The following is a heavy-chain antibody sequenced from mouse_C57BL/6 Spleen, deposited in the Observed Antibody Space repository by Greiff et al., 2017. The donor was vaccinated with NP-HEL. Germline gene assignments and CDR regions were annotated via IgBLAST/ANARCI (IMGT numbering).Heavy chain of an antibody. CDR2: IHPSDSDT. D-gene: IGHD1-1*01. V-gene: IGHV1-74*01. CDR1: GYTFTSYW. J-gene: IGHJ2*01. CDR3: ETPHYYGSSYPGYFDY. Sequence: QVQLKQPGAELVKPGASVKVSCKASGYTFTSYWMHWVKQRPGQGLEWIGRIHPSDSDTNYNQKFKGKATLTVDKSSSTAYMQLSSLTSEDAAVYYCETPHYYGSSYPGYFDYWGQGTTLTVSS.